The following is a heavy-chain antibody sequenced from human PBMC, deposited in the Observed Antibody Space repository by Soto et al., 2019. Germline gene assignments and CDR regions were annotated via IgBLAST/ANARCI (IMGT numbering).Heavy chain of an antibody. J-gene: IGHJ5*02. CDR2: IFYLGYS. Sequence: SETLSLTCTVSGDSIISSDFYWGWFRHPPGKGLEWIGSIFYLGYSYYNPSLKSRVTMSVDTSKNQFSLRLRSVTAADTALYFCARHSLALRKNNWFDPWGQGIMVTVSS. V-gene: IGHV4-39*01. D-gene: IGHD3-3*02. CDR3: ARHSLALRKNNWFDP. CDR1: GDSIISSDFY.